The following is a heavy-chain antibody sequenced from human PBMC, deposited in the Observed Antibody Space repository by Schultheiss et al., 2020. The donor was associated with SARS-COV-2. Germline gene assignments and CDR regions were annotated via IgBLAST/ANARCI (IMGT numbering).Heavy chain of an antibody. V-gene: IGHV4-61*01. CDR1: GGSVSSGSYY. CDR3: ARFTSPPSDAFDI. Sequence: SETLSLTCTVSGGSVSSGSYYWSWIRQPPGKGLEWIGHIYNSGSTNFNPSLKSRVTISVDTSKNQFSLKLSSVTAADTAVYYCARFTSPPSDAFDIWGQGTMVTVSS. CDR2: IYNSGST. J-gene: IGHJ3*02.